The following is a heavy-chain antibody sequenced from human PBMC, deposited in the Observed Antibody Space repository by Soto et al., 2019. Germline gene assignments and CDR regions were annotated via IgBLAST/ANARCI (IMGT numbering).Heavy chain of an antibody. J-gene: IGHJ3*02. CDR2: ISAYNGNT. Sequence: ASVKVSCKASGYTFTSYGISWVRQAPGQGLEWMGWISAYNGNTNYAQKLQGRVTMTTDTSTSTAYMELRSLRSDDTAVYYCARVGFEYSSSSRAFDIWGQGTMVTVS. CDR3: ARVGFEYSSSSRAFDI. V-gene: IGHV1-18*04. D-gene: IGHD6-6*01. CDR1: GYTFTSYG.